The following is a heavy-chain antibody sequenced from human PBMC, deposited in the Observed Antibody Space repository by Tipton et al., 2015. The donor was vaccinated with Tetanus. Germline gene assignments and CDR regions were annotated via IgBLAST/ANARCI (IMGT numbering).Heavy chain of an antibody. CDR3: AREADCSGGSCFSGDFDT. D-gene: IGHD2-15*01. CDR1: GFIFSSYG. J-gene: IGHJ4*02. Sequence: SLRLSCAASGFIFSSYGIHWVRQAPGKGLEWLAVSWYDGTDKYYADSVKGRFTISRDNSKNTLYLQMNSLRAGGTALYYCAREADCSGGSCFSGDFDTWGQGTQVTVSS. V-gene: IGHV3-33*01. CDR2: SWYDGTDK.